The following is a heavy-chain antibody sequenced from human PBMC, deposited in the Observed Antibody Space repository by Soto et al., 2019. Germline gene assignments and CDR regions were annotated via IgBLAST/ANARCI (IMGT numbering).Heavy chain of an antibody. D-gene: IGHD2-2*01. CDR1: GGSFSGSY. J-gene: IGHJ6*02. V-gene: IGHV4-34*01. CDR3: ARVPTRHYYYYDGMDV. Sequence: PSETLSLTCAVYGGSFSGSYWSWIRQPPGKGLEWIGEINHSGSINYNVSLKSRVTISVDTSRNQFSLKLSSVTAADAALYYCARVPTRHYYYYDGMDVCGQGTTVTVSS. CDR2: INHSGSI.